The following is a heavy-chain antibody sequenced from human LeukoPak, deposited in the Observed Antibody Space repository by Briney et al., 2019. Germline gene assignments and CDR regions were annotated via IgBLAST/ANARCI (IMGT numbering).Heavy chain of an antibody. J-gene: IGHJ4*02. CDR1: GFTFSSYD. CDR3: AKNLANFVSGSYYTTLDY. D-gene: IGHD3-10*01. CDR2: ISYDGRNT. Sequence: SGGSLRLSCSASGFTFSSYDMHWIRQAPGKGLEWVAVISYDGRNTNYADSVKGRFNMSRDNSKHTLYLQMNSLRPEDTAVYYCAKNLANFVSGSYYTTLDYWGQGTLVTVSS. V-gene: IGHV3-30*18.